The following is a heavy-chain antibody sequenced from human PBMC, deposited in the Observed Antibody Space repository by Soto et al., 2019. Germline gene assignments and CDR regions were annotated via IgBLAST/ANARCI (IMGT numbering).Heavy chain of an antibody. Sequence: QVQLVQSGAEVKKPGASVKVSCKASGYTFTSYGISWVRQAPGQGLEWMGWISAYNGNTNYAQKLQGRVTMTTDTSPSTADMELRSLRSDDTAVYYCARDEGRDYYGSGSYYYYGMDVWGQGTTVTVSS. J-gene: IGHJ6*02. D-gene: IGHD3-10*01. CDR1: GYTFTSYG. CDR3: ARDEGRDYYGSGSYYYYGMDV. V-gene: IGHV1-18*01. CDR2: ISAYNGNT.